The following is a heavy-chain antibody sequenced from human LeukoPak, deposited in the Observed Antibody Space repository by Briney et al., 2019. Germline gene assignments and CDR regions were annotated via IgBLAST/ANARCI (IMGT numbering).Heavy chain of an antibody. CDR3: ARDCGGDCGFDP. Sequence: ASVKVSCKASGYTFTGYYMHWVRQAPGQGLEWMGWINPNSGGTNYAQKFQGRVTMTRDTSISTAYMELSRLRSDDTAVYYCARDCGGDCGFDPRGQGTLVTVSS. D-gene: IGHD2-21*02. CDR1: GYTFTGYY. V-gene: IGHV1-2*02. J-gene: IGHJ5*02. CDR2: INPNSGGT.